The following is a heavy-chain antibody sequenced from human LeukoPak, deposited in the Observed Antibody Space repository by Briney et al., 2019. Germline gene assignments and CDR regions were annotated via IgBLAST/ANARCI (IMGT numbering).Heavy chain of an antibody. J-gene: IGHJ3*02. D-gene: IGHD2-8*02. CDR3: AKRSGGNSGAFDI. V-gene: IGHV3-23*01. CDR1: GFTFSSYA. Sequence: GGSLRLSCAASGFTFSSYAMSWVRQAPGKGLEWISGFGGITGKTYYADSVKGRFTISTDNSKNTLYLQMNSLRAEDTALYYCAKRSGGNSGAFDIWGQGTMVTVSS. CDR2: FGGITGKT.